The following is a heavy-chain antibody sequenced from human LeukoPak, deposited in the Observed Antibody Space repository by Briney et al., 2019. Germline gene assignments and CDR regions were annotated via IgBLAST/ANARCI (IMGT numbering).Heavy chain of an antibody. Sequence: PSETLSLTCTVSGGSISTSNYYWGWIRQPPGKGLEWIGNIFYSGSTYYSPSLKSLVTISLDTSRNQFSLKLTSVTAADTAVYYCAKSNGYGSVDNWGQGTMVTVSS. CDR3: AKSNGYGSVDN. V-gene: IGHV4-39*07. J-gene: IGHJ3*01. D-gene: IGHD3-10*01. CDR2: IFYSGST. CDR1: GGSISTSNYY.